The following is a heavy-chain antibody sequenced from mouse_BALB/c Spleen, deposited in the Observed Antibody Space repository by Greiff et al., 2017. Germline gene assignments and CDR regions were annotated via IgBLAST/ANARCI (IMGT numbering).Heavy chain of an antibody. CDR2: INPNNGGT. V-gene: IGHV1-18*01. Sequence: EVQRVESGPQLVRPGASVKISCKTSGYTFTEYTMHWVKQSHGKSLEWIGGINPNNGGTSYNQKFKGKATLTVDKSSSTAYMELRSLTSEDSAVYYCARGDYDYDVGFAYWGQGTLVTVSA. CDR3: ARGDYDYDVGFAY. CDR1: GYTFTEYT. D-gene: IGHD2-4*01. J-gene: IGHJ3*01.